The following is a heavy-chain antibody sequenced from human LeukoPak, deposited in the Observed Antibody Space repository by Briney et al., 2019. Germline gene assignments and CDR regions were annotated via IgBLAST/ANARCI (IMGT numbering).Heavy chain of an antibody. CDR3: AKGRFLEWLPPFGY. CDR2: LSSSGHST. D-gene: IGHD3-3*01. CDR1: GFTFSSFA. V-gene: IGHV3-23*02. J-gene: IGHJ4*02. Sequence: GGSLRLSCAASGFTFSSFAMSWVRQAPGKGLEWVSALSSSGHSTYYVESMKGRFTISRDNSKNTLFLQINSLRAEDTAVYYCAKGRFLEWLPPFGYWGQGTLVTVSS.